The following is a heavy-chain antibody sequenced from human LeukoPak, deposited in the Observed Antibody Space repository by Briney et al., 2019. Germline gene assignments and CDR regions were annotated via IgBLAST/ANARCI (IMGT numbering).Heavy chain of an antibody. D-gene: IGHD3-10*01. Sequence: QPGGSLRLSCAASGFTFSSYAMSWVRQAPGKGLEWVSAISGSGGSTYYADSVKGRFTISRDNSKNTLFLDMHSLRPGDSAVYYCARSAVRGVACDYWGQGTLLTVSS. CDR1: GFTFSSYA. V-gene: IGHV3-23*01. J-gene: IGHJ4*02. CDR3: ARSAVRGVACDY. CDR2: ISGSGGST.